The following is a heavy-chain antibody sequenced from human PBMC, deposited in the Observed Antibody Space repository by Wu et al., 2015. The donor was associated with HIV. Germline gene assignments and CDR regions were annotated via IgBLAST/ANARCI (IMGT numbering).Heavy chain of an antibody. CDR1: GYFFSEFY. J-gene: IGHJ4*02. V-gene: IGHV1-46*01. CDR2: INPSGGST. D-gene: IGHD5-12*01. CDR3: AREFMKGGYSGYDYWG. Sequence: QVQLVQSGPEVKESGASVKVSCKGSGYFFSEFYTHWVRQAPGHGPEWMGIINPSGGSTSYAQKFQGRVTMTRDTSTSTVYMELSSLRSEDTAVYYCAREFMKGGYSGYDYWGWGQGTLVTVSS.